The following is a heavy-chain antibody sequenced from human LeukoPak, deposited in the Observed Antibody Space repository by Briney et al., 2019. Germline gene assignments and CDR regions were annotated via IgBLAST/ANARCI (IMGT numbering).Heavy chain of an antibody. CDR2: ISGSGGST. J-gene: IGHJ4*02. CDR3: ATYQGYNYGPFDY. CDR1: GFTFSSYA. Sequence: GGSLRLSCAASGFTFSSYAMSWVRQAPGKGLEWVSAISGSGGSTYYADSVKGRFTISRDNAKNSLYLQMNSLRAEDTAVYYCATYQGYNYGPFDYWGQGALVTVSS. V-gene: IGHV3-23*01. D-gene: IGHD5-18*01.